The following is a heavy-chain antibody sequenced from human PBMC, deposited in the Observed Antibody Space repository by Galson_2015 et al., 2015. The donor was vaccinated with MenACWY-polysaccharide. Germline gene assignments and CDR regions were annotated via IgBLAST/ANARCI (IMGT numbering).Heavy chain of an antibody. D-gene: IGHD6-13*01. CDR3: AEGGPRSSWTQGLGC. CDR2: SGSGGGL. V-gene: IGHV3-23*01. Sequence: SLRLSCAASGFSFSAYGMSWVRQAPGRGLEWVSGSGSGGGLYYADYVKGRFTVSRDNYKNTLYLQMKNLRAEDAAVYYCAEGGPRSSWTQGLGCRGQGTLVPV. CDR1: GFSFSAYG. J-gene: IGHJ4*02.